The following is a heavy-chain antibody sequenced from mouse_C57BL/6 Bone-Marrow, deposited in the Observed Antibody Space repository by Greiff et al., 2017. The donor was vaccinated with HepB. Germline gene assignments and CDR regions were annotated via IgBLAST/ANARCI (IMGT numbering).Heavy chain of an antibody. J-gene: IGHJ4*01. CDR2: IYPRSGNT. D-gene: IGHD1-1*01. Sequence: QVQLQQSGAELARPGASVKLSCKASGYTFTSYGISWVKQRTGQGLEWIGEIYPRSGNTYYNEKFKGKATLTADKSSSTAYMELRSLTSEDSAVYFCARYPHYYGSSYRYYAMDYWGQGTSVTVSS. CDR3: ARYPHYYGSSYRYYAMDY. V-gene: IGHV1-81*01. CDR1: GYTFTSYG.